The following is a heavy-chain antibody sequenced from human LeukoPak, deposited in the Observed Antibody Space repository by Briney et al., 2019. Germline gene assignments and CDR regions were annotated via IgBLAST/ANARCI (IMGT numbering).Heavy chain of an antibody. D-gene: IGHD3-10*01. V-gene: IGHV3-23*01. CDR2: ISTSGGST. CDR1: GFTFSSYG. Sequence: GGTLRLSCAASGFTFSSYGMTWVRQAPGKGLEWVSAISTSGGSTYYADSVKGRFTISRDNAKNSLYLQMNSLRAEDTAVYYCARGKTGSYYSRSYYMDVWGKGTTVTISS. CDR3: ARGKTGSYYSRSYYMDV. J-gene: IGHJ6*03.